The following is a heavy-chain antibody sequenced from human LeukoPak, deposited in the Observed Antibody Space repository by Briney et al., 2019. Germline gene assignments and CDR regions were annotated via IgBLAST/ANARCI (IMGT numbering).Heavy chain of an antibody. CDR2: ISSSSSTI. D-gene: IGHD3-22*01. Sequence: GGSLRLSCAASGFTFSSYSMNWVRQAPGKGLEWVSYISSSSSTIYYADSVKGRFTISRDNAKNSLYLQMNSLRAEDTAVYYCAGMMYDSSGYPEWGQGTLVAVSS. CDR1: GFTFSSYS. CDR3: AGMMYDSSGYPE. J-gene: IGHJ4*02. V-gene: IGHV3-48*01.